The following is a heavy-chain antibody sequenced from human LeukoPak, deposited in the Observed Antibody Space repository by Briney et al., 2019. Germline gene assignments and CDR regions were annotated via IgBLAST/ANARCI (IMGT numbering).Heavy chain of an antibody. D-gene: IGHD6-13*01. J-gene: IGHJ5*02. CDR3: ARERSSSWSTGIFDP. CDR1: GYTFTGYY. Sequence: ASVKVSCKASGYTFTGYYMHWVRQAPGQRPEWMGWINVGNGNTKYSQEFQGRVTITRDTSASTSYMELSSLRSEDMAVYYCARERSSSWSTGIFDPWGQGTLVTVSS. V-gene: IGHV1-3*03. CDR2: INVGNGNT.